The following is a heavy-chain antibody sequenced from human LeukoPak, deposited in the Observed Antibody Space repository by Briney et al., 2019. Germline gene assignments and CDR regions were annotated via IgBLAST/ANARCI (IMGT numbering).Heavy chain of an antibody. CDR2: INPNSGGT. J-gene: IGHJ6*03. V-gene: IGHV1-2*02. CDR3: ASGTSIFGVSTPGMGYMDV. D-gene: IGHD3-3*01. Sequence: ASVKVSCKASGYTFSGYYMHWMRQAPGQRLEWMGWINPNSGGTNYAQNFQGRVTITRDTSINTAYMELSRLRSDDTAVYYCASGTSIFGVSTPGMGYMDVWGKGTTVTVSS. CDR1: GYTFSGYY.